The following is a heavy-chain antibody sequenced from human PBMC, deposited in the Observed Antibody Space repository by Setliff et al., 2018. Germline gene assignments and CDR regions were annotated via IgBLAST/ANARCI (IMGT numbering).Heavy chain of an antibody. D-gene: IGHD2-2*01. Sequence: SETLSLTCAVSGASINSGHYWGWIRQPPGKGLEWIATIYHRGRKYYNPSLQSRVSVSLDTSKNQFSLNLNSVTAADTAVYYFRLAHCSTTSCEEALDYWSQGTLVTVSS. CDR1: GASINSGHY. CDR3: RLAHCSTTSCEEALDY. J-gene: IGHJ4*02. CDR2: IYHRGRK. V-gene: IGHV4-38-2*01.